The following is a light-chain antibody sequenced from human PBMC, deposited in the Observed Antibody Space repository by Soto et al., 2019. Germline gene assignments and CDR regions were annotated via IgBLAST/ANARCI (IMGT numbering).Light chain of an antibody. CDR2: EDF. J-gene: IGLJ1*01. CDR1: SSDVGSGNF. CDR3: CSHAGRDTYV. Sequence: QSVLTQPASVSGSPGQSITISCTGTSSDVGSGNFVSWYQHYPGKAPQLIIYEDFKRPSGVSSRFSGSKSGNTASLTISGLQAEDEAEYYCCSHAGRDTYVFGTGTRSPS. V-gene: IGLV2-23*01.